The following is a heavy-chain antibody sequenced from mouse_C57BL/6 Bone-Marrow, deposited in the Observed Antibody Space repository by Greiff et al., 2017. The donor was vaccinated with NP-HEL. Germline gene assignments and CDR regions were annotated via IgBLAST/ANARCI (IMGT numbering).Heavy chain of an antibody. CDR2: INPGSGGT. J-gene: IGHJ2*01. Sequence: VQLQESGAELVRPGTSVKVSCKASGYAFTNYLIEWVKQRPGQGLEWIGVINPGSGGTNYNEKFKGKATLTADKSSSTAYMQLSSLTSEDSAVYFCARGLLRDYWGQGTTLTVSS. D-gene: IGHD2-10*01. CDR1: GYAFTNYL. CDR3: ARGLLRDY. V-gene: IGHV1-54*01.